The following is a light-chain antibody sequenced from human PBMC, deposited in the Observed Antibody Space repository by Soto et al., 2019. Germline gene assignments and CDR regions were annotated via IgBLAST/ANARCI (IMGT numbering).Light chain of an antibody. Sequence: DIQMTQSPSSLSASVGDTVTITCRASQGISNSLAWFQQKPGRVPQFLIYAASTLHPGVPPRFSGSGSGTDFTLTISSLQPEDVATYYCQNYNSAPLTFGPGTRVDIK. CDR1: QGISNS. CDR3: QNYNSAPLT. CDR2: AAS. J-gene: IGKJ3*01. V-gene: IGKV1-27*01.